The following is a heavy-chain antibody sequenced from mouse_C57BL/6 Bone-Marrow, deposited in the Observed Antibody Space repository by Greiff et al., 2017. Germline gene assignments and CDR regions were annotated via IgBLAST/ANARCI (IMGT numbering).Heavy chain of an antibody. CDR3: ARADYYGNWFAY. CDR1: GYTFTTYP. Sequence: QVQLKESGAELVKPGASVKMSCKASGYTFTTYPIEWMKQNHGKSLEWIGNFHPYNDDTKYNEKFKGKATLTVEKSSSTVYLELSRLTSDDSAGYYCARADYYGNWFAYWGQGTLVTVSA. CDR2: FHPYNDDT. V-gene: IGHV1-47*01. J-gene: IGHJ3*01. D-gene: IGHD1-1*01.